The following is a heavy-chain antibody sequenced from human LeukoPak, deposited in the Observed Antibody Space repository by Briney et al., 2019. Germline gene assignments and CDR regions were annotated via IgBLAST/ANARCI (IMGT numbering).Heavy chain of an antibody. D-gene: IGHD2-2*01. CDR1: GGSISSSSYY. J-gene: IGHJ3*02. CDR2: IYYSGST. Sequence: TXXXXCXVSGGSISSSSYYWGWIRQPPGKGLEWIGSIYYSGSTYNNPSLKSRVTISVDTSKNQFSLKLSSVTAADTAVYYFARHSRGHDAFDIWGQGTMVTVSS. CDR3: ARHSRGHDAFDI. V-gene: IGHV4-39*01.